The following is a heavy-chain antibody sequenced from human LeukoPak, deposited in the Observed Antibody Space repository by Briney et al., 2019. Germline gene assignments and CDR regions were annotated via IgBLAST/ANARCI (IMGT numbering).Heavy chain of an antibody. J-gene: IGHJ4*02. CDR1: GFTFSSYG. Sequence: GGSLRLSCAASGFTFSSYGMHWVRQAPGKGLEWVAVISYDGSNKYYVDSVKGRFTISRDNSKNTLYLQMNSLRAEDTAVYYCAKDRGGYEGWDSYYFDYWGQGTLVTVSS. V-gene: IGHV3-30*18. D-gene: IGHD5-12*01. CDR2: ISYDGSNK. CDR3: AKDRGGYEGWDSYYFDY.